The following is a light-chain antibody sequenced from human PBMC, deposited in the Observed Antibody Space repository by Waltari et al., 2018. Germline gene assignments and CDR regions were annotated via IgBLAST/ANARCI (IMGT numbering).Light chain of an antibody. V-gene: IGKV3-11*01. J-gene: IGKJ4*01. CDR1: QIVGTN. Sequence: EIVLTQSPATLSLSAGERATLSCRASQIVGTNLAWYQKRPGQAPRRLIYDAFDRAAGVPARFSGSSSGVEFTLTISSLEPEDSGVYFCQQRYKWPHSFGGGTKVEI. CDR2: DAF. CDR3: QQRYKWPHS.